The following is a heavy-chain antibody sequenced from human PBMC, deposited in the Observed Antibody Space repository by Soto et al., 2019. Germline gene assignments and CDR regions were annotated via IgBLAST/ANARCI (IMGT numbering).Heavy chain of an antibody. D-gene: IGHD3-10*01. V-gene: IGHV4-39*01. J-gene: IGHJ6*02. CDR1: GGSISSSTYY. CDR3: ARGEYYYYGMDV. CDR2: IYYSGST. Sequence: SETLSLTCTVSGGSISSSTYYWGWIRQPPGKGLEWIGSIYYSGSTYYNPSLKSRLTISVDTSKNQFSLKLSSVTAADTAVYYCARGEYYYYGMDVWGQGTTVTVSS.